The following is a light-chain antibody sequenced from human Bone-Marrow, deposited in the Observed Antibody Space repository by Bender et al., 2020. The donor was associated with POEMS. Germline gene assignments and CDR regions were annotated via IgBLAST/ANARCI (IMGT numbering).Light chain of an antibody. CDR1: SSDVGGYNY. V-gene: IGLV2-8*01. CDR3: ASWDDSLSAWV. CDR2: EVT. J-gene: IGLJ3*02. Sequence: QSALTQPPSASGSPGQTVTISCTGTSSDVGGYNYVSWYQQHPGKAPKLMISEVTKRPSGVPDRFSGSKSGTSASLTISGLRSEDEADYYCASWDDSLSAWVFGGGTKLTVL.